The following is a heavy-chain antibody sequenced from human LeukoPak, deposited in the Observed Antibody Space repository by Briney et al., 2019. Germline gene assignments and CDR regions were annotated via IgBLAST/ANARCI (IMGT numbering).Heavy chain of an antibody. CDR2: IKQDGSEK. CDR3: ARRYYDILTGYLGATFDY. Sequence: GGSLRLSCAASGFTFSSYWMSWVRQAPGKGLEWVANIKQDGSEKYYVDSVKGRFTISRDNAKNSLYLQMYSLRAEDTAVYYCARRYYDILTGYLGATFDYWGQGTLVTVSS. CDR1: GFTFSSYW. D-gene: IGHD3-9*01. V-gene: IGHV3-7*01. J-gene: IGHJ4*02.